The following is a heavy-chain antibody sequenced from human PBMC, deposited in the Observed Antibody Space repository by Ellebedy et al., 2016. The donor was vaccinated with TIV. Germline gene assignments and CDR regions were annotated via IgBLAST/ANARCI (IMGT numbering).Heavy chain of an antibody. J-gene: IGHJ4*02. V-gene: IGHV4-38-2*02. CDR2: IYHSGST. Sequence: MPSETLSLTCTVSGYSISSTYYCGWIRQPPGKGLEWIGSIYHSGSTYYNPSLRNRVTMSVDTSRNQFSLKLSSVTAADTAVYYCARDLGAVAAYYFDYWGQGMLVTVSS. CDR3: ARDLGAVAAYYFDY. CDR1: GYSISSTYY. D-gene: IGHD6-19*01.